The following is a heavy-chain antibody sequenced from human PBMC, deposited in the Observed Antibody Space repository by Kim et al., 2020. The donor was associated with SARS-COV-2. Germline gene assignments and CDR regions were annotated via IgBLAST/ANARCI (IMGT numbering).Heavy chain of an antibody. Sequence: ESGGHTSYSDSVMGRFTSSRDNSKNPLYLQMNSLRADDTAVYYCVRDAGGYWGQGTLVTVSS. V-gene: IGHV3-53*01. D-gene: IGHD2-15*01. CDR2: ESGGHT. J-gene: IGHJ4*02. CDR3: VRDAGGY.